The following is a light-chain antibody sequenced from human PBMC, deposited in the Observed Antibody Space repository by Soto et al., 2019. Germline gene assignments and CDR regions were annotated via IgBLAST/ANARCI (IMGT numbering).Light chain of an antibody. Sequence: QSALTQPASVSGSPGQSITISCTGTRSDLAIYNYVSWYQQQPGKAPKLMIYQVTNRPSGVSNRFSGSRSGNTASLTISGLQAEDEADYYCSSYTDSSNYVFGTGTKLTGL. J-gene: IGLJ1*01. CDR3: SSYTDSSNYV. V-gene: IGLV2-14*01. CDR1: RSDLAIYNY. CDR2: QVT.